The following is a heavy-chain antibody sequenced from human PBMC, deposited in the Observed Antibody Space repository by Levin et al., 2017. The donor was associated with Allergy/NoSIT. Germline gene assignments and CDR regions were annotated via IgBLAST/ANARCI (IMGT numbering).Heavy chain of an antibody. J-gene: IGHJ4*02. D-gene: IGHD3-10*01. Sequence: GESLKISCAASGFTFSTFWMYWVRQAPGKGLVWVSRIYGDGTNAAYAESVKGRFTISRDNARNTLYLQMNSLRVEDTAVYYCARGYSGSGRTYWGLGTLVTVSS. V-gene: IGHV3-74*01. CDR3: ARGYSGSGRTY. CDR2: IYGDGTNA. CDR1: GFTFSTFW.